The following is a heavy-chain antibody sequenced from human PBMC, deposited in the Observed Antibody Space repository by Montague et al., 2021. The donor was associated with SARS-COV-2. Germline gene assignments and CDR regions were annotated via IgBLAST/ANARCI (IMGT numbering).Heavy chain of an antibody. CDR2: ISYDGSKK. CDR3: ARGADRYYDTEAYSLSL. D-gene: IGHD3-22*01. J-gene: IGHJ4*02. V-gene: IGHV3-30*04. CDR1: GFIFSAYA. Sequence: SLRLSCAASGFIFSAYAVYWVRQSPAKGLEWVAVISYDGSKKQHAESVQGRFTLSRDNSKNIVYLQMSGLRREDSAVYFCARGADRYYDTEAYSLSLWGQGTLVTVSS.